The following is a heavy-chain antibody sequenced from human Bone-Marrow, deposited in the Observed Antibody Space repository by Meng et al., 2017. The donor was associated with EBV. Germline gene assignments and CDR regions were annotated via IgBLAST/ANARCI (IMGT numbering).Heavy chain of an antibody. J-gene: IGHJ5*02. Sequence: QVRLLQPGAEVKKPGASVKVSCKASGYTFTSYDINWVRQATGQGLEWMGWMNPNSGNTGYAQKFQGRVTMTRNTSISTAYMELSSLRSEDTAVYYCARGRLEARGYFDPWGQGTLVTVSS. CDR2: MNPNSGNT. CDR3: ARGRLEARGYFDP. V-gene: IGHV1-8*01. D-gene: IGHD3-3*01. CDR1: GYTFTSYD.